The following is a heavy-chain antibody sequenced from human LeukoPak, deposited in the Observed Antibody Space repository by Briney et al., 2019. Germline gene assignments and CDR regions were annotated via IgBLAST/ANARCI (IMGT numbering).Heavy chain of an antibody. J-gene: IGHJ4*02. CDR2: ISSSSSYI. CDR1: GFTFSSYS. D-gene: IGHD6-13*01. CDR3: AREFSSSWCFDY. V-gene: IGHV3-21*01. Sequence: PGGSLRLSCAASGFTFSSYSMNWVRQAPGKGLEWVSSISSSSSYIYYADSVKGRFTISRDNAKNSLYLQMISLRAEDTAVYYCAREFSSSWCFDYWGQGTLVTVSS.